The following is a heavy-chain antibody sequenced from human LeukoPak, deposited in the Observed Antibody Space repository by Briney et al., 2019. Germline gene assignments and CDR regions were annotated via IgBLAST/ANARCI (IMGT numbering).Heavy chain of an antibody. D-gene: IGHD2-21*01. CDR2: ISWNSCSI. Sequence: PGRSLRLSCAASGFTFDDYAMHWVRQAPGKGLEWVSGISWNSCSIRYADSVKGRFTISRDNAKNSLYLQMNSLRAEDTALYDCAKTISFGGDCYVFGYWGHGTLVTVSS. CDR1: GFTFDDYA. CDR3: AKTISFGGDCYVFGY. V-gene: IGHV3-9*01. J-gene: IGHJ4*01.